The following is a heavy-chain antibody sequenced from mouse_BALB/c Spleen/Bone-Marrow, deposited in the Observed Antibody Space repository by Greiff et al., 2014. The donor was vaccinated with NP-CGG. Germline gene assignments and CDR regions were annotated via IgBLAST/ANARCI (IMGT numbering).Heavy chain of an antibody. J-gene: IGHJ2*01. D-gene: IGHD3-1*01. CDR3: ARLGIRSFDY. Sequence: QVQLQQSGADLMKPGASVKISCKATGYRFNSYWIEWVKQRPGHGLEWIGEILTGSGSTNFNEKFKGKATFTAYTSSNTAYMQISSLTSEDSAVYYCARLGIRSFDYWGQGTTLTVSS. V-gene: IGHV1-9*01. CDR1: GYRFNSYW. CDR2: ILTGSGST.